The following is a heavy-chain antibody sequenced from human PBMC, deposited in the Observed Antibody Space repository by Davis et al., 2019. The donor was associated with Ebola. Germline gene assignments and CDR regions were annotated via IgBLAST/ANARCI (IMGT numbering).Heavy chain of an antibody. CDR1: GFTFSSYW. J-gene: IGHJ6*02. D-gene: IGHD5-12*01. V-gene: IGHV3-7*01. CDR3: AKEGDIVATIFGGMDV. CDR2: IKQDGSEK. Sequence: GESLKISCAASGFTFSSYWMSWVRQAPGKGLEWVANIKQDGSEKYYVDSVKGRFTISRDNAKNSLYLQMNSLRAEDTAVYYCAKEGDIVATIFGGMDVWGQGTTVTVSS.